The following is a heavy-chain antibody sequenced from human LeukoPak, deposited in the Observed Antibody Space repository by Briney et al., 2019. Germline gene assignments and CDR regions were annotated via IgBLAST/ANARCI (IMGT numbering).Heavy chain of an antibody. CDR3: AKGRIVVVVAAPIDY. CDR1: GFTFSSYA. CDR2: ISGSGGST. V-gene: IGHV3-23*01. Sequence: GGSLRLSCAASGFTFSSYAMSWVRQAPGKRLEWVSAISGSGGSTYYADSVKGRFTISRDNSKNTLYLQMNSLRAEDTAVYYCAKGRIVVVVAAPIDYWGQGTLVTVSS. D-gene: IGHD2-15*01. J-gene: IGHJ4*02.